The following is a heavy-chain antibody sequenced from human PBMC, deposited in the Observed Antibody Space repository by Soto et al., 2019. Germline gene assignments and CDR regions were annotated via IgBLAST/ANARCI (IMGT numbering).Heavy chain of an antibody. CDR1: GYSFTSYW. D-gene: IGHD3-3*01. J-gene: IGHJ6*02. CDR2: IDPSDSYT. CDR3: ARDPPYYDFWSGYPYYYYYGMDV. Sequence: ESLKISCKGSGYSFTSYWISWVRQMPGKGLEWMGRIDPSDSYTNYSPSFQGHVTISADKSISTAYLQWSSLKASDTAMYYCARDPPYYDFWSGYPYYYYYGMDVWGQGTTVTVSS. V-gene: IGHV5-10-1*01.